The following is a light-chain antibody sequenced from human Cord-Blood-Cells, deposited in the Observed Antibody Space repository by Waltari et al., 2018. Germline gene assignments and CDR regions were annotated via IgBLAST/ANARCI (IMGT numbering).Light chain of an antibody. CDR1: QSVSSN. J-gene: IGKJ1*01. V-gene: IGKV3-15*01. CDR3: QQYNNWPTWT. CDR2: GAS. Sequence: EIVMTQSPATLSVSPEGRATLSCRASQSVSSNLAWYQQKPGQAPRLPIYGASTRATGIPARFSGSESGTEFTLTISSMQSEDFAVYYCQQYNNWPTWTFGQGTKVEIK.